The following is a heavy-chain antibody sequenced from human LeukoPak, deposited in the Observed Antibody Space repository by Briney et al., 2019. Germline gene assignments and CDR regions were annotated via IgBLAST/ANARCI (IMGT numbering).Heavy chain of an antibody. D-gene: IGHD3-3*01. V-gene: IGHV4-38-2*01. CDR1: GYSITNGYY. CDR3: ARQHDSYYYYYVDV. Sequence: KPSETLSLTCDVSGYSITNGYYWVWLRQPPGKGLEWIGSLYHSDSIYYNPSLKSRVTMSVDTSKNQFSLRLSFVTAADTAVYYGARQHDSYYYYYVDVWGKGTTVTVSS. CDR2: LYHSDSI. J-gene: IGHJ6*03.